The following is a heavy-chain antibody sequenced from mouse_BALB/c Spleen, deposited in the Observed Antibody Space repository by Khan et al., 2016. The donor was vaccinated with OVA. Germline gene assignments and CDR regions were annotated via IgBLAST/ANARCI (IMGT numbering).Heavy chain of an antibody. D-gene: IGHD4-1*01. CDR1: GFTFSSFG. J-gene: IGHJ3*01. CDR2: ISSDSYTI. Sequence: EVELVESGGGLVQPGGSRKLSCAASGFTFSSFGMHWVRQAPEKGLEWVAYISSDSYTIYYADTVKGRFTISRDNSRKNLFLQMTSVGSEDTAIYYCARCNWAWFAYWGQGTLVTVSA. V-gene: IGHV5-17*02. CDR3: ARCNWAWFAY.